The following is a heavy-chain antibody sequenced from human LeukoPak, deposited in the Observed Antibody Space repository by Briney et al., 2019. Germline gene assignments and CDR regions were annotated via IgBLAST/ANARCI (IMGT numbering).Heavy chain of an antibody. CDR1: GYTLSDYY. CDR3: ARVRGNSCDY. CDR2: MRGDTGDT. J-gene: IGHJ4*02. Sequence: ASVTVSCKTSGYTLSDYYMHWVRQAPGQGLEWMGWMRGDTGDTDSPQKFQGRVIMTRDTFTNTAYMELSRLTYDDTATYFCARVRGNSCDYWGKGGLVSVSS. D-gene: IGHD6-13*01. V-gene: IGHV1-2*02.